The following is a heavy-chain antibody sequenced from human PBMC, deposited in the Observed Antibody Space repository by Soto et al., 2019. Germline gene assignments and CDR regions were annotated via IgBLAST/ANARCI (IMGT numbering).Heavy chain of an antibody. V-gene: IGHV3-33*01. J-gene: IGHJ6*02. Sequence: GGSLRLSCAASGFTFSSYGMHWVRQAPGKGLEWVAVIWYDGSNKYYADSVKGRFTISRDNSKNTLYLQMNSLRAEDTAVYYCARDLNPAPFRSGSYYYYGMDVWGQGTTVTVSS. CDR2: IWYDGSNK. CDR3: ARDLNPAPFRSGSYYYYGMDV. D-gene: IGHD3-10*01. CDR1: GFTFSSYG.